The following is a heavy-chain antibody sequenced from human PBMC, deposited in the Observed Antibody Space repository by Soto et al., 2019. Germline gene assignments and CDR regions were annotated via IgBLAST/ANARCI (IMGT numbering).Heavy chain of an antibody. Sequence: QVQLQESGPGLVKPSQTLSLTCTVSGGSISSGDYYWSWISQPPGKDLEWIGYIYYSGSTYYNPSLKSRVTISVDTSKNQFSLKLSSVTAADTAVYYCARVPSSTHTVYFDYWGQGTLVTVSS. D-gene: IGHD3-3*02. CDR1: GGSISSGDYY. CDR3: ARVPSSTHTVYFDY. J-gene: IGHJ4*02. CDR2: IYYSGST. V-gene: IGHV4-30-4*01.